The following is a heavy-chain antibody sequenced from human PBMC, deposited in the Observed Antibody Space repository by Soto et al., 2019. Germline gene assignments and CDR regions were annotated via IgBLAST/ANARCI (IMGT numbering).Heavy chain of an antibody. CDR3: AHRVLRTVFGLVTTTAIYFDF. V-gene: IGHV2-5*02. J-gene: IGHJ4*02. CDR1: GFSLTTSGVG. CDR2: SYWDDDK. D-gene: IGHD3-3*01. Sequence: QITLNESGPTQVKPRQTLTLTCTFSGFSLTTSGVGVGWIRQSPVKAPEWLALSYWDDDKRYSPSLKSRLTIPKDTSKKQVVLTMADLDPADTATYYCAHRVLRTVFGLVTTTAIYFDFWGQGTPVAVSS.